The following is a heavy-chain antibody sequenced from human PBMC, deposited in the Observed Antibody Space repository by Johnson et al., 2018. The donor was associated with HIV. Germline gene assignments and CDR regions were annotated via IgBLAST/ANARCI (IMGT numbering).Heavy chain of an antibody. CDR1: GFTVSSNY. CDR2: IKSKTDGGTT. V-gene: IGHV3-15*01. CDR3: TTEITMIVVVITTYAFDI. Sequence: EVQLVESGGGLVQPGGSLRLSCAASGFTVSSNYMSWVRQAPGKGLEWVGRIKSKTDGGTTDYAAPVKGRFTISRDDSKNTLYLQMNSLKTEDTAVYYCTTEITMIVVVITTYAFDIWGQGTMVTVSS. J-gene: IGHJ3*02. D-gene: IGHD3-22*01.